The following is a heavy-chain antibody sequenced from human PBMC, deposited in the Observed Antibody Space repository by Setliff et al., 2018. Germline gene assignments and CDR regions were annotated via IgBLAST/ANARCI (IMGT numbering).Heavy chain of an antibody. CDR1: GFTFSRYW. CDR2: ISSSSSTI. D-gene: IGHD1-26*01. V-gene: IGHV3-48*01. Sequence: GSLRLSCAASGFTFSRYWMSWVRQAPGKGLEWVSYISSSSSTIYYADSVKGRFTISRDNAKSSLYLQMNSLRAEDTAVYYCARDRGSGSYFLRYFDYWGQGTLVTVSS. CDR3: ARDRGSGSYFLRYFDY. J-gene: IGHJ4*02.